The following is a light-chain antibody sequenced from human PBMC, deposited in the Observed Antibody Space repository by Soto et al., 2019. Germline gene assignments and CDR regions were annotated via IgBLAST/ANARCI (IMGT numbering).Light chain of an antibody. CDR2: EVS. J-gene: IGLJ1*01. CDR3: SSYAGSNNLYV. V-gene: IGLV2-8*01. CDR1: SSDVGGYNY. Sequence: SVLAQPPSASGSPGQSVTVSCTGTSSDVGGYNYVSWYQQHPGKAPKLMIYEVSKRPPGVPDRFSGSKSGNTASLTVSGLQAEDEADYYCSSYAGSNNLYVFGTGTKVTVL.